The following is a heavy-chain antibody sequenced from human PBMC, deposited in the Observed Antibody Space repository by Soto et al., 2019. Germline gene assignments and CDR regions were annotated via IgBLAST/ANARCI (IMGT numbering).Heavy chain of an antibody. CDR3: ARGGAAWTYYYYGMDV. Sequence: ASVKVSCKASGYTFTSHSMHWVRQAPGQGLEWMGWVNPNGGGTILAQKFQGRVTLTRDTSISTAYMELTTLKSDDTAVYYCARGGAAWTYYYYGMDVWGQGTTVTVSS. CDR1: GYTFTSHS. V-gene: IGHV1-2*02. CDR2: VNPNGGGT. D-gene: IGHD6-25*01. J-gene: IGHJ6*02.